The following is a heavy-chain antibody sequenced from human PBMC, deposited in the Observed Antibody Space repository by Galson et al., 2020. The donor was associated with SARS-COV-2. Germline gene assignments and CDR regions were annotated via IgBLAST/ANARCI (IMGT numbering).Heavy chain of an antibody. CDR1: GFTFSSYA. D-gene: IGHD3-22*01. Sequence: GESLKISCAASGFTFSSYAMHWVRQAPGKGLEWVAVISYDGSNKYYADSVKGRFTISRDNSKNTLYLQMNSLRAEDTAVYYCAREELGVYDSSGYEGYWGQGTLVTVS. CDR2: ISYDGSNK. CDR3: AREELGVYDSSGYEGY. V-gene: IGHV3-30*04. J-gene: IGHJ4*02.